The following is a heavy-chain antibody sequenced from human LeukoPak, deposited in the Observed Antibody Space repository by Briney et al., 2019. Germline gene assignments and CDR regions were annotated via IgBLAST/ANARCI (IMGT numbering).Heavy chain of an antibody. CDR3: VRGVGVSRFNYLDS. D-gene: IGHD6-13*01. CDR2: IWYDASNK. J-gene: IGHJ4*02. CDR1: GFSFSSYA. Sequence: PGRSLRLSCAASGFSFSSYAIHWVRQAPGKGLEWVAVIWYDASNKYYADSVKGRFTISRDNSKNTLYLQMNSLRDDDTAVYYCVRGVGVSRFNYLDSWGQGTLVIVSS. V-gene: IGHV3-33*08.